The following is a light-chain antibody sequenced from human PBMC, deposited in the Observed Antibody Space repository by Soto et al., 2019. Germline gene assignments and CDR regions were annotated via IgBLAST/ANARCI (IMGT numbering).Light chain of an antibody. CDR1: QSVTSNY. CDR3: QQYGRSPLMHT. J-gene: IGKJ2*01. Sequence: EIVLTQSPGTLSLSPGERATLSCRASQSVTSNYLAWYQQKPGQAPRLLIYGGSTRAAGVPDRFSGSGSGTDFTLTITRVEPEDFAVYYCQQYGRSPLMHTFGQGPSWGSN. V-gene: IGKV3-20*01. CDR2: GGS.